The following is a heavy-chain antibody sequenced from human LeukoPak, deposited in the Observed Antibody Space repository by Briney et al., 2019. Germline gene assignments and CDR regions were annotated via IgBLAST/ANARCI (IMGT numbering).Heavy chain of an antibody. CDR3: AKDSRITMVRGVIISPIATYYFDY. CDR2: IRYDGSNK. J-gene: IGHJ4*02. CDR1: GFTFSSYG. D-gene: IGHD3-10*01. V-gene: IGHV3-30*02. Sequence: PGGSLRLSCAASGFTFSSYGMHWVRQAPGKGLEWVAFIRYDGSNKYYADSVKGRFTISRDNSKNTLYLQMNSLRAGDTAVYYCAKDSRITMVRGVIISPIATYYFDYWGQGTLVTVSS.